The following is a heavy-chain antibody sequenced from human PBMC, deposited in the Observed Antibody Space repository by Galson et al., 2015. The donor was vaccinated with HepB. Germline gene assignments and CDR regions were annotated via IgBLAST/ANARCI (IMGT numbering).Heavy chain of an antibody. V-gene: IGHV3-23*05. CDR2: LHNDGVTT. J-gene: IGHJ4*02. D-gene: IGHD2-2*03. CDR3: AKFRGMDIGEYHFDH. Sequence: SLRLSCAASGSTFSTFAMGWVRQAPGKGLEWVSTLHNDGVTTHIADSVRGRFTISRDNSKNTLFLQMNSLGVEDTALYYCAKFRGMDIGEYHFDHWGQGTLVTVSS. CDR1: GSTFSTFA.